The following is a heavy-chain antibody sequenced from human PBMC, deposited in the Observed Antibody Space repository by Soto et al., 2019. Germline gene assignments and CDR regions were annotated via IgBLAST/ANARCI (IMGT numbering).Heavy chain of an antibody. V-gene: IGHV1-58*02. D-gene: IGHD6-13*01. CDR2: IVVGSGNT. CDR3: ARAPSWYNFDY. J-gene: IGHJ4*02. Sequence: ASVKVSCKASGFTFTSSAMQWVRQARGLRLEWIGWIVVGSGNTNYAQKFQERVTITRDMSTSTAYMELSSLRSEDTAVYYCARAPSWYNFDYWGQGTLVTVSS. CDR1: GFTFTSSA.